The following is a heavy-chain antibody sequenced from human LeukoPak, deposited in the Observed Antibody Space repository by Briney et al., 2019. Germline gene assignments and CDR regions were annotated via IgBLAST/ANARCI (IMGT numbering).Heavy chain of an antibody. D-gene: IGHD3-9*01. J-gene: IGHJ6*02. CDR1: GYTFTSYD. V-gene: IGHV1-8*01. CDR2: MNPNSGNT. CDR3: ARTREKNYDILTGYYTLDYYYGMDV. Sequence: ASVKVSCKASGYTFTSYDINWVRQATGQGLEWMGWMNPNSGNTGYAQKFQGRVTMTRNTSISTAYMELSSLRSEDTAVYYCARTREKNYDILTGYYTLDYYYGMDVWGQGTTVTVSS.